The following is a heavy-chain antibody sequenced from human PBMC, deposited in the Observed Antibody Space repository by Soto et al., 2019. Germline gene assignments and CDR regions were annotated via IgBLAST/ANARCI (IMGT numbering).Heavy chain of an antibody. Sequence: SLCLSCAASGITFSSYAMSWVRQAPGEGLEWVSAISGSDVSTYYADSVKGRFTTSRDNSKNTLYLQMNRLRAADTAVYYCAKVRYSGSYRDAYYYFGCWGKGILVPVSS. J-gene: IGHJ4*02. V-gene: IGHV3-23*01. CDR1: GITFSSYA. CDR2: ISGSDVST. D-gene: IGHD1-26*01. CDR3: AKVRYSGSYRDAYYYFGC.